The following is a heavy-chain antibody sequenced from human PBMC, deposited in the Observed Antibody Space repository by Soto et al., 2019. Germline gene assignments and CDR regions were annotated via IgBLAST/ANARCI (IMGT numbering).Heavy chain of an antibody. CDR1: GFSFTNYA. CDR3: ARDSESGYESGGPLGY. V-gene: IGHV3-30-3*01. J-gene: IGHJ4*02. D-gene: IGHD5-12*01. CDR2: ISYDGANK. Sequence: GSLRLSCVASGFSFTNYAMTWVSQAPGKGLDWVAVISYDGANKYSSDSVTGRFTISRDKSKRTLYLQMNILRTEDTAVYYCARDSESGYESGGPLGYWGQGTLVNVSS.